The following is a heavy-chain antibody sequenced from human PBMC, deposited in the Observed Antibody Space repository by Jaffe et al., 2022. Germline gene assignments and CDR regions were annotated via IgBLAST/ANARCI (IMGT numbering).Heavy chain of an antibody. Sequence: EVQLLESGGGLVQPGGSLRLSCAASGFTFSSYAMSWVRQAPGKGLEWVSAISGSGGSTYYADSVKGRFTISRDNSKNTLYLQMNSLRAEDTAVYYCAKDVPEQWLVQGGDAFDIWGQGTMVTVSS. CDR1: GFTFSSYA. V-gene: IGHV3-23*01. CDR3: AKDVPEQWLVQGGDAFDI. D-gene: IGHD6-19*01. CDR2: ISGSGGST. J-gene: IGHJ3*02.